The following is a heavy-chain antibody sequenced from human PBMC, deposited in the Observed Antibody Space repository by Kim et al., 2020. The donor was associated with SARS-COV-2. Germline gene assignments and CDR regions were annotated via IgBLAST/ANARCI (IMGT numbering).Heavy chain of an antibody. CDR1: GFTFSSYG. V-gene: IGHV3-30*03. J-gene: IGHJ4*01. CDR2: ISYDGSNK. D-gene: IGHD6-19*01. Sequence: GGSLRLSCAASGFTFSSYGMHWVRQAPGKGLEWVAVISYDGSNKYYADSVKGRFTISRDNSKNTLYLQMNSLRAEDTAVYYCAGGGGIAVAASPFSLDY. CDR3: AGGGGIAVAASPFSLDY.